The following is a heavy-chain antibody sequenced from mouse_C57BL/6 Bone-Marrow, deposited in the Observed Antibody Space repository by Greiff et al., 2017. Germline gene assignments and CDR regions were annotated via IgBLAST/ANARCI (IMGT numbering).Heavy chain of an antibody. J-gene: IGHJ1*03. D-gene: IGHD2-3*01. CDR2: IDPEDGET. CDR1: GFNITDYY. V-gene: IGHV14-2*01. CDR3: AAHRWLLLYYDV. Sequence: EVQLQQSGAELVKPGASVKLSCTASGFNITDYYMHWVKQRTEQGLEWIGRIDPEDGETKYAPKFQGKATITADPSSNTAYLQLSSLTSEDPAVYYCAAHRWLLLYYDVWGTGTPVTVSS.